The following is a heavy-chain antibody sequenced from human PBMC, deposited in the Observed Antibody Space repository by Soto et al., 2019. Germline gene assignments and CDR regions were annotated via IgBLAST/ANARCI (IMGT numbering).Heavy chain of an antibody. Sequence: TSETLSLTCAVYGGSFSGYYWSWIRQPPGKGLEWIGEINHSGSTNYNPSLKSRVTISVDTSKNQFSLKLSSVTAADTAVYYCARVSYSGYDRHKNKINDYWGQGTLVTVSS. CDR1: GGSFSGYY. D-gene: IGHD5-12*01. V-gene: IGHV4-34*01. J-gene: IGHJ4*02. CDR2: INHSGST. CDR3: ARVSYSGYDRHKNKINDY.